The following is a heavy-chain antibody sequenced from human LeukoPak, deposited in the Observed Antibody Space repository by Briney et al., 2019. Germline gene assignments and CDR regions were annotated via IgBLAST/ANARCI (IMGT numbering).Heavy chain of an antibody. CDR3: ARLRGEHVKDNWFDP. V-gene: IGHV5-51*01. J-gene: IGHJ5*02. Sequence: GEPLKISCKGSGYSFTSYWIGWVRQMPGKGLEWMGIIYPGDSDTRYSPSFQGQVTISADKSISTAYLQWSSLKASDTAMYYCARLRGEHVKDNWFDPWGQGTLVTVSS. D-gene: IGHD2-21*01. CDR2: IYPGDSDT. CDR1: GYSFTSYW.